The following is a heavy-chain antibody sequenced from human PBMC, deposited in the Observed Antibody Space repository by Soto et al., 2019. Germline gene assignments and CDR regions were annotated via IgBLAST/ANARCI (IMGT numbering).Heavy chain of an antibody. CDR1: GYTFTSYG. Sequence: ASVKVSCKASGYTFTSYGISWVRQAPGQGLEWMGWISAYNGNTNYAQKLQGRVTMTTDTSTSTAYMELRSLRSDDTAVYYCARVVAGNPYNWKDYYYYYMDVWGKGTTVTVSS. J-gene: IGHJ6*03. CDR3: ARVVAGNPYNWKDYYYYYMDV. CDR2: ISAYNGNT. V-gene: IGHV1-18*01. D-gene: IGHD1-1*01.